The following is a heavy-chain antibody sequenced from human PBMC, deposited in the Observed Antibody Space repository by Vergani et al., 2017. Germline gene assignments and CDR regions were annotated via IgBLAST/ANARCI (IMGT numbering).Heavy chain of an antibody. CDR3: TTYGNPGGWYVLAHFDY. J-gene: IGHJ4*02. CDR2: IKSKTDGGTT. CDR1: GFTFSNAW. Sequence: EVQLVESGGGLVKPGGSLRLSCAASGFTFSNAWMSWVRQAPGKGLEWVGRIKSKTDGGTTDYAAPVKGRFTISRDDSKNTLYLQMNSLKTEDTAVYYCTTYGNPGGWYVLAHFDYWGQGTLVTVSS. D-gene: IGHD6-19*01. V-gene: IGHV3-15*01.